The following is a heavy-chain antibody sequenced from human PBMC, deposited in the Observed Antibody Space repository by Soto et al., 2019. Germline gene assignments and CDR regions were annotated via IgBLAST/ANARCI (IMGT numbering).Heavy chain of an antibody. CDR2: ISYDGSNK. V-gene: IGHV3-30-3*01. Sequence: QVQLVESGGGVVQPGRSLRLSCAASGFTFSSYAMHWVRQAPGKGLEWVAAISYDGSNKYYADSVKGRFTISRHNSKNTLYLQMNSLRAEDTAVYYFARDHTSSLCYYYGMDVCGQGTTVSVSS. CDR1: GFTFSSYA. J-gene: IGHJ6*02. CDR3: ARDHTSSLCYYYGMDV. D-gene: IGHD6-6*01.